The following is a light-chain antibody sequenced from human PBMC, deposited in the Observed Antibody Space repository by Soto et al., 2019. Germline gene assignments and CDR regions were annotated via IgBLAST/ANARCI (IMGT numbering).Light chain of an antibody. J-gene: IGKJ2*01. CDR3: QQYNNSPPYT. CDR1: QSVSSN. Sequence: EIVMTQSPATLSVSPGERATLSCRASQSVSSNLAWYQQKPGQAPRLLIYGASTMATGIPARFSGSGSGTEFTLTISSLQSEDFAVYYCQQYNNSPPYTFGQGTKLEIK. CDR2: GAS. V-gene: IGKV3-15*01.